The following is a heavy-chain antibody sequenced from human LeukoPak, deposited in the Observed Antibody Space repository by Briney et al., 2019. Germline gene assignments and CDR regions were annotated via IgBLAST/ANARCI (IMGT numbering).Heavy chain of an antibody. CDR3: ARVPSYYGSGTNYFDY. CDR2: IIPIFGTA. V-gene: IGHV1-69*13. Sequence: SVTVSRKASGCTFISYAISWVRQAPGQGLEWMGGIIPIFGTANNAQKFQGIVTITADESTSTAYMELSSLRSEDTAVYYCARVPSYYGSGTNYFDYWGQGTLVTVSS. CDR1: GCTFISYA. J-gene: IGHJ4*02. D-gene: IGHD3-10*01.